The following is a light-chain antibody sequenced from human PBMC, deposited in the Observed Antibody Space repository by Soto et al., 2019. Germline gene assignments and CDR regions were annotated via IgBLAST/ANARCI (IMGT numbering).Light chain of an antibody. CDR3: VQGLYTPRA. CDR2: VGS. J-gene: IGKJ2*01. Sequence: EIVMTQSPLSLPVTPGEPASISCRSSQNLLHSNGYNYLNWYLQKPGQSPQLLIYVGSTRASGVPDRFSGGGSGIDFTLKISRVEAEDVGVYYCVQGLYTPRAFGQGTKLEIK. CDR1: QNLLHSNGYNY. V-gene: IGKV2-28*01.